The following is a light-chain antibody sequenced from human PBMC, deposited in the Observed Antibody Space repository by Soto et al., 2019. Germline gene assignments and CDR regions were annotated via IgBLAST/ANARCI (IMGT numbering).Light chain of an antibody. V-gene: IGKV3-20*01. J-gene: IGKJ1*01. Sequence: EIVLTQSPGTLSLSPGERATLSCRASQSVSSSYLAWYQQKPGQAPRLLIYGASSRATGIPDRFRGSGSGTDFSLTISRLESEDFAVYYCQQYNGWPRTFGQGTKVEI. CDR3: QQYNGWPRT. CDR2: GAS. CDR1: QSVSSSY.